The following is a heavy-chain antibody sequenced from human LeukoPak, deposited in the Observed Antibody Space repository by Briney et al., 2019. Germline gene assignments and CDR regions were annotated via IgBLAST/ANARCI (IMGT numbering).Heavy chain of an antibody. Sequence: GGSLRLSCAASGFTFSTCALNWVRQAPGKGLEWVSVISGTGDSTYYADSVKGRFTISRDNSKNTLYLQMNSLRAEDTALYYCARRYSSSWYYFDYWGQGTLVTVSS. CDR2: ISGTGDST. J-gene: IGHJ4*02. CDR1: GFTFSTCA. CDR3: ARRYSSSWYYFDY. V-gene: IGHV3-23*01. D-gene: IGHD6-13*01.